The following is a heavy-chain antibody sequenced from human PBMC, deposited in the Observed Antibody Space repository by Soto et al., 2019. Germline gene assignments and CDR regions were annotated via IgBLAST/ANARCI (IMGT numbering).Heavy chain of an antibody. CDR3: ARGSGGYYLY. D-gene: IGHD3-22*01. CDR1: GGTFSSYA. J-gene: IGHJ4*02. Sequence: SVKVSCKAPGGTFSSYAISWVRQAPGQGLEWMGEIIPIIDTANYAQKYQRRDTSTPDESTSTGYMELRSLRSEDTAVYFCARGSGGYYLYWGLVALVTVSS. V-gene: IGHV1-69*13. CDR2: IIPIIDTA.